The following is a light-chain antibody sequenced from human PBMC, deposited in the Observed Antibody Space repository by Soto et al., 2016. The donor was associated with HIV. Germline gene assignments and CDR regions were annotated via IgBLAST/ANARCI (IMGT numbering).Light chain of an antibody. CDR2: EDN. Sequence: SYELTQPPSVSVSPGQTASITCSGQKLDNKFASWYQRKPGQSPMLVIYEDNKRPSGIPDRFSGSNSGNTATLTISGTQTVDDADYYCQAWDSSTEVVFGGGTKLTVL. V-gene: IGLV3-1*01. CDR3: QAWDSSTEVV. CDR1: KLDNKF. J-gene: IGLJ2*01.